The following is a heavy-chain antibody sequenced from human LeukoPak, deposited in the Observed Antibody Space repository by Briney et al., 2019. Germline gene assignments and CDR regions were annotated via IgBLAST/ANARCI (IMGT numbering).Heavy chain of an antibody. CDR1: GFPFSTYA. J-gene: IGHJ3*02. CDR2: VSYDGSNK. Sequence: GGSLRLSCAASGFPFSTYAMYWVRQAPGKGLEWVAVVSYDGSNKYYADSVEGRFTISRDSSKNTLYLQMNSLSTEDTAVYYCARGAPPDIWGQGTMVTVSS. V-gene: IGHV3-30-3*01. CDR3: ARGAPPDI.